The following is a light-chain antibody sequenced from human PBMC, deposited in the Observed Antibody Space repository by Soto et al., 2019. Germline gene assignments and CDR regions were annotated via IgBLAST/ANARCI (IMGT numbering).Light chain of an antibody. J-gene: IGKJ5*01. CDR3: QQRKSYPIT. V-gene: IGKV1-9*01. CDR2: AAS. Sequence: DIQLTQSPSFLSASVGDRVTITCRASQDINTYLAWYQQKPGKAPKLLIFAASTLQNVVPSRFSGSGSGTEFNVTITSLQPEDFATYYCQQRKSYPITFGQGTRLEIK. CDR1: QDINTY.